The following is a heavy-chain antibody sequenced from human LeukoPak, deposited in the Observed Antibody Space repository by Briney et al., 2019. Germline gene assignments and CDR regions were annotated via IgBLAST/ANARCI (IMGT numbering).Heavy chain of an antibody. CDR3: ARDLPPGSSGWYLGY. Sequence: GGSLRLSCAASGFTFISYSMNWVRQAPGKGLEWVSSISSSSSTIYYADSVKGRFTISRDNAKNSLYLQMNSLRDEDTALYYCARDLPPGSSGWYLGYWGQGTLVTVSS. J-gene: IGHJ4*02. CDR1: GFTFISYS. CDR2: ISSSSSTI. D-gene: IGHD6-19*01. V-gene: IGHV3-48*02.